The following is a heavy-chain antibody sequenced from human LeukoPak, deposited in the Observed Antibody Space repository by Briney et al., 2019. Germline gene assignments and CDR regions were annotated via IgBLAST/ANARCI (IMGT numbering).Heavy chain of an antibody. CDR1: GFTFSSYA. CDR3: ARVGLRSTYYFDY. V-gene: IGHV3-30*04. Sequence: PGRSLRLSCAASGFTFSSYAMPWVRQAPGKGLEWVAVISYDGSNKYYADSVKGRFTISRDNSKNTLYLQMNSLRAEDTAVYYCARVGLRSTYYFDYWGQGTLVTVSS. CDR2: ISYDGSNK. J-gene: IGHJ4*02. D-gene: IGHD3-3*01.